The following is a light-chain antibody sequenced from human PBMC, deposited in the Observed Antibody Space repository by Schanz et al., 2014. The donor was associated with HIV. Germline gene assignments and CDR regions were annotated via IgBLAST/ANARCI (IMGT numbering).Light chain of an antibody. CDR1: SSDVGGYNY. J-gene: IGLJ3*02. V-gene: IGLV2-14*03. CDR3: SSYVDTYSVL. CDR2: EVS. Sequence: QSALTQPASVSGSPGQSITISCTGTSSDVGGYNYVSWYQQHPGKAPKLMIYEVSNRPSGVSNRFSGSKSGNTASLTISGLQPEDEANYYCSSYVDTYSVLFGGGTKLTVL.